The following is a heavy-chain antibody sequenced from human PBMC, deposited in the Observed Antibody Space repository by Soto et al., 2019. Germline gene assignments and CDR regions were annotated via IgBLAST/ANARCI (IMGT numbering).Heavy chain of an antibody. CDR1: GFTFSSYG. D-gene: IGHD4-17*01. Sequence: PGGSLRLSCAASGFTFSSYGMHWVRQAPGKGLEWVAVIWYDGSNKYYADSVKGRFTISRDNSKNTLYLQMNSLRAEDTAVYYCAYKVTTDHDAFDIWGQGTMVTVSS. V-gene: IGHV3-33*01. CDR2: IWYDGSNK. CDR3: AYKVTTDHDAFDI. J-gene: IGHJ3*02.